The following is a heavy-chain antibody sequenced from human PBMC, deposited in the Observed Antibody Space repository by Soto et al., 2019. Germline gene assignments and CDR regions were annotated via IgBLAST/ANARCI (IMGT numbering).Heavy chain of an antibody. D-gene: IGHD3-10*01. Sequence: NVSCKASGYTFPNYGITWVRQAPGQGLEWMGWISAYKTNIKYAQKFQGRVTLTTDTSTSTAYMELRSLGSDDTAIYYCVRDLDGSGAYYTDFWGQGTLVTVSS. V-gene: IGHV1-18*01. CDR3: VRDLDGSGAYYTDF. CDR2: ISAYKTNI. CDR1: GYTFPNYG. J-gene: IGHJ4*02.